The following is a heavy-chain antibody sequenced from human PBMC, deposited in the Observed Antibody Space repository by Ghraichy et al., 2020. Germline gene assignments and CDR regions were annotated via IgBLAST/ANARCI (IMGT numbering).Heavy chain of an antibody. D-gene: IGHD2-15*01. CDR3: ATTGGYLGYCSGGNCGGVDS. J-gene: IGHJ4*02. Sequence: GESLNISFAASGFTFSDYYMSWIRQAPGKGLEWVSYISSSGGTIYYADSVKGRFTISRDNAKNSLYLQMNSLRAEDTAVYYCATTGGYLGYCSGGNCGGVDSWGQGTLVTVSS. V-gene: IGHV3-11*01. CDR1: GFTFSDYY. CDR2: ISSSGGTI.